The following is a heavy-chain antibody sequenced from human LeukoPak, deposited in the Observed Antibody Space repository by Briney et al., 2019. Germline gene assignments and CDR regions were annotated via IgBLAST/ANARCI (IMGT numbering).Heavy chain of an antibody. D-gene: IGHD6-13*01. V-gene: IGHV3-7*01. CDR1: GFTFSSNW. J-gene: IGHJ2*01. CDR3: AKGYIIAGRQWYLDL. Sequence: GGSLRLSCAASGFTFSSNWMSWVRQAPGKGLEWVANIKQDGSEKYYVDSVKGRFTISRDNAENSLYLQMNSLRAEDAAVYYCAKGYIIAGRQWYLDLWGRGTLVGVSS. CDR2: IKQDGSEK.